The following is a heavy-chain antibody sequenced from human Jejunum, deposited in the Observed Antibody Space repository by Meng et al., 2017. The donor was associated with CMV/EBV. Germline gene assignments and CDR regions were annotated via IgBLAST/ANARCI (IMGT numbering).Heavy chain of an antibody. CDR2: IYYSGTT. Sequence: SGGSSSTYYWNWIRQPPGKGGKGLEWIGYIYYSGTTYYNPSLKSRVTISVDTAKNQFSLKLNSVTAADTAVYFCARAHNDYSINSWGQGTLVTVSS. CDR1: GGSSSTYY. D-gene: IGHD4-11*01. CDR3: ARAHNDYSINS. J-gene: IGHJ5*02. V-gene: IGHV4-59*01.